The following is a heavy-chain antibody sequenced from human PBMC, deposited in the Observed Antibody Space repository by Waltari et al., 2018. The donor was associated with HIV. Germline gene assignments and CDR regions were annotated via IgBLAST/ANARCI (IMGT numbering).Heavy chain of an antibody. D-gene: IGHD5-12*01. CDR2: IDSAGSRI. J-gene: IGHJ4*02. Sequence: EVQLVESGGDLVQPGGSLRLSCAASGFTFSVHGMHWVRQVPWKGLVWVARIDSAGSRISYADSVKGRFSISRDNAENTLYLQMNSLRVEDTAVYYCVRDGMVATFDHWGQGTLVTVSS. CDR1: GFTFSVHG. CDR3: VRDGMVATFDH. V-gene: IGHV3-74*01.